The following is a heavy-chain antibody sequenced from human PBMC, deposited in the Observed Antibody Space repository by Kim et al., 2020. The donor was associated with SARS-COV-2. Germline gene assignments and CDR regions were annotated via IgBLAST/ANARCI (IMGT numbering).Heavy chain of an antibody. CDR1: GFTFSSSW. CDR3: VKGGWFGLS. CDR2: IRHDESEK. Sequence: GGSLRLSCAASGFTFSSSWMTWVRQAPGKGLEWVANIRHDESEKNYVDSSKGRFSISRDNAKNSLYVQMNSLRAEDTAVYYCVKGGWFGLSWGQGILVTVSS. V-gene: IGHV3-7*01. J-gene: IGHJ5*02. D-gene: IGHD3-10*01.